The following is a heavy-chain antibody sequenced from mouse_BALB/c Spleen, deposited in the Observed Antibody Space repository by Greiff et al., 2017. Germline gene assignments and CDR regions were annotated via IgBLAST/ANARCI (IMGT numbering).Heavy chain of an antibody. Sequence: LVKTGASVTISCKASGYSFTGYYMHWVKQSHGKSLEWIGYISCYNGATSYNQKFKGKATFTVDTSSSTAYMQFNSLTSEDSAVYYCARSLYGNPFDYWGQGTTLTVSS. D-gene: IGHD2-10*02. J-gene: IGHJ2*01. CDR2: ISCYNGAT. CDR1: GYSFTGYY. V-gene: IGHV1S34*01. CDR3: ARSLYGNPFDY.